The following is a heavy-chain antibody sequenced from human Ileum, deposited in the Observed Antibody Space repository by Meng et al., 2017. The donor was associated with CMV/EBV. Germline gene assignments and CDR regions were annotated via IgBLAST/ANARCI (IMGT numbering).Heavy chain of an antibody. D-gene: IGHD3-16*01. CDR2: INTSGKT. V-gene: IGHV4-4*07. CDR1: GDSSSRYF. J-gene: IGHJ5*02. CDR3: ARDLIRDDTGSWFDP. Sequence: QVKLSEWGPGLVKPSETLSLPCTFSGDSSSRYFWSWSRQPAGKGLEWIGRINTSGKTTYSPSLKSRVTMSLDTSKNQFSLRLTSVSAADTALYYCARDLIRDDTGSWFDPWGQGTLVTVSS.